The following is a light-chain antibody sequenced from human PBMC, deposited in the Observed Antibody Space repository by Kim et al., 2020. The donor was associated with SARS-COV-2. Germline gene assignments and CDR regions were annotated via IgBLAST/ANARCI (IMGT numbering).Light chain of an antibody. J-gene: IGLJ2*01. V-gene: IGLV3-9*01. CDR3: QVWDSSPVI. CDR1: NIGSKN. Sequence: SYELTQPLSVSVALGQTARITCGGNNIGSKNVHWYQQKPGQAPVLVIYRDGDRPSGIPERFSGSNSGNTATLNISRAQAGDEADYYCQVWDSSPVIFGGGTQLTVL. CDR2: RDG.